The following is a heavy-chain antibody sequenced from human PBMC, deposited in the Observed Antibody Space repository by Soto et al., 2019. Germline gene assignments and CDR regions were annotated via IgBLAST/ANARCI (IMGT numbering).Heavy chain of an antibody. Sequence: GGSLRLSCAASGFTFSSYTMHWVRQAPGKGLEWVAVITYNGNEYYTDSVRGRFTISRDSSRTTVYLQMNSLRPGDTALYYCARELMPAAGSGDFYAMDVWGQGTTVTVS. CDR2: ITYNGNE. CDR3: ARELMPAAGSGDFYAMDV. CDR1: GFTFSSYT. D-gene: IGHD6-13*01. V-gene: IGHV3-30*04. J-gene: IGHJ6*02.